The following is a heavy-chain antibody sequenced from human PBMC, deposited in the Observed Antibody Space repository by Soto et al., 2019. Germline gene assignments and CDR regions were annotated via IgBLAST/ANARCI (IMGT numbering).Heavy chain of an antibody. V-gene: IGHV4-39*01. CDR1: GGSISSSSYY. D-gene: IGHD3-16*02. CDR2: IYYSGST. CDR3: ARHRMITFGGVIAH. Sequence: SETLSLTCTVSGGSISSSSYYWGWIRQPPGKGLEWIGSIYYSGSTYYNPSLKSRVTISVDTSKNQLSLKLSSVTAAETAVYYCARHRMITFGGVIAHWGQGTLVTVSS. J-gene: IGHJ4*02.